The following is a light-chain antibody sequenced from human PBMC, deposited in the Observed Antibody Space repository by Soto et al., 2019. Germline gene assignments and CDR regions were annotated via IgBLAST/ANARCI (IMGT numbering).Light chain of an antibody. CDR1: QSVSSSY. V-gene: IGKV3-20*01. J-gene: IGKJ4*01. Sequence: EIVLTQSPGTLSLSPGERATLSCRANQSVSSSYLAWYQQKPGQAPRLLIYGASSRATGIPDRFSGSGSGTDFTLTISRLEPEDFAVYYCQQYGSSPRITFGGGTKVEIK. CDR2: GAS. CDR3: QQYGSSPRIT.